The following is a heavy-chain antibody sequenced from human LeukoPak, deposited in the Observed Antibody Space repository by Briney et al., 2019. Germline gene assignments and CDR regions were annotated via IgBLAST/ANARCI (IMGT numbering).Heavy chain of an antibody. CDR1: GGSITTYY. Sequence: PSETLSLTCTVSGGSITTYYWSWIRQSPGKGLEWIGYIYYSGSVTYNPSLKSRVTTSVDTSKNQFSLRLSSVTAADTAVYYCARAYYYGSGSYYPNWFDSWGQGTLVTVSS. D-gene: IGHD3-10*01. J-gene: IGHJ5*01. V-gene: IGHV4-59*01. CDR3: ARAYYYGSGSYYPNWFDS. CDR2: IYYSGSV.